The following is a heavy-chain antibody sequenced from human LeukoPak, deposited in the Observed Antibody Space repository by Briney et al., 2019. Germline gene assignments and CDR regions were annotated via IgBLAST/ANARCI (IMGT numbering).Heavy chain of an antibody. V-gene: IGHV1-18*01. Sequence: GASVKVSCKASGYTFTSYGISWVRQAPGQGLEWMGWISAYNGNTNYAQKLQGRVTMTTDTSTSTAYMELRSLRSDDTAVYYCARDFWGPEGGSGSYDYWGQGTLVTVSS. CDR2: ISAYNGNT. J-gene: IGHJ4*02. CDR3: ARDFWGPEGGSGSYDY. D-gene: IGHD3-10*01. CDR1: GYTFTSYG.